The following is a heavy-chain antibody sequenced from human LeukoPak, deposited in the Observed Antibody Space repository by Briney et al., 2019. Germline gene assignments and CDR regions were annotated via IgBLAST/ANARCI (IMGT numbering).Heavy chain of an antibody. CDR3: ASEYYYGSGSYYIDY. V-gene: IGHV1-2*06. Sequence: ASVKVSCKASGYTFTGYYMHWVRQAPGQGLEWMGRINPNSGGTNYAQKFQGRVTMTRDTSISTAYMELSRLRSADTAVYYCASEYYYGSGSYYIDYWGQGTLVTVSS. D-gene: IGHD3-10*01. CDR1: GYTFTGYY. J-gene: IGHJ4*02. CDR2: INPNSGGT.